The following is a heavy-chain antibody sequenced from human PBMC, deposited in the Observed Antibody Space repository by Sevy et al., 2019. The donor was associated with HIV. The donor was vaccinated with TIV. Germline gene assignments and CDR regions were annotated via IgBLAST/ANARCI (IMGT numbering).Heavy chain of an antibody. CDR1: GYSFTNYG. CDR3: AIGYCRTSSWYGSTWFDP. J-gene: IGHJ5*02. Sequence: ASVKVSCQTSGYSFTNYGVSWVRQAPGQGLEWMGWISTYRGDSEYAEKFQGRVTLTRDTSTSTAYMELRNLKSDDTAVYYCAIGYCRTSSWYGSTWFDPWGQGTLVTVSS. CDR2: ISTYRGDS. D-gene: IGHD6-13*01. V-gene: IGHV1-18*01.